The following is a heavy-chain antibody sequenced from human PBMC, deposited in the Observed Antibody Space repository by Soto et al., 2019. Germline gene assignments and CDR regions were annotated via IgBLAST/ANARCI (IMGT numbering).Heavy chain of an antibody. J-gene: IGHJ6*02. CDR3: ARDKDVLQFCGKYYYGIGV. V-gene: IGHV1-69*12. Sequence: QVQLVQAGAEVKKPWSSVTVSCKASGGTFRNSAISWVRQAPGQGLEWMGGIIPIFPTPDYEQKFQRRVKIIAEGSMSTACMGLAGLRSEDTAVYYCARDKDVLQFCGKYYYGIGVWGQGTTVTVSS. CDR2: IIPIFPTP. CDR1: GGTFRNSA. D-gene: IGHD5-12*01.